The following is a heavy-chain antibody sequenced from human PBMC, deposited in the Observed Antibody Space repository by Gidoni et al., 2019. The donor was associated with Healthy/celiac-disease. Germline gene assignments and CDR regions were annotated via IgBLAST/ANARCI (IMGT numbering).Heavy chain of an antibody. CDR2: INPNSGGT. CDR3: ARSGVVPAAIRYGMDV. J-gene: IGHJ6*02. Sequence: QVQLVQSGAEVKKPGASVRVSCKASGYTFTGYYMHWVRQAPGQGLGWMGWINPNSGGTNYAQKFQGRVTMTRDTSISTAYMELSRLRSDDTAVYYCARSGVVPAAIRYGMDVWGQGTTVTVSS. V-gene: IGHV1-2*02. CDR1: GYTFTGYY. D-gene: IGHD2-2*01.